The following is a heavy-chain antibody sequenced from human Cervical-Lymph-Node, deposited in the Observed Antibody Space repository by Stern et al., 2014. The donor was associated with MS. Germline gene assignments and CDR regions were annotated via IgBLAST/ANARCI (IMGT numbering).Heavy chain of an antibody. D-gene: IGHD2-2*02. V-gene: IGHV1-69*06. CDR2: INTVLSTA. CDR1: GGTFSVYA. Sequence: VQLVQSGAEVKKPGSSVKISCKASGGTFSVYAIHWLRQAPGQGLEWMGGINTVLSTAHYARKFQGRVTITEDKSTRTTGMHMSSLRSNDTAVYYCARDGRHSYTYALDVWGQGTTVTVSS. J-gene: IGHJ6*02. CDR3: ARDGRHSYTYALDV.